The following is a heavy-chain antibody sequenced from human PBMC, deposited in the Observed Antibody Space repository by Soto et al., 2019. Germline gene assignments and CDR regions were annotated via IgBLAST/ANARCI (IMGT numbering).Heavy chain of an antibody. V-gene: IGHV3-33*01. CDR3: ARVAESKTSYYDFWSGYYSDYCYYGIEV. CDR1: GFTFSSYG. D-gene: IGHD3-3*01. Sequence: PGGSLRLSCAASGFTFSSYGMHWVRQAPGKGLEWVAVIWYDGSNKYYADSVKGRFTISRDNSKNTLYLQMNSLRAEDTAVYYCARVAESKTSYYDFWSGYYSDYCYYGIEVWGQGTTVTVSS. CDR2: IWYDGSNK. J-gene: IGHJ6*02.